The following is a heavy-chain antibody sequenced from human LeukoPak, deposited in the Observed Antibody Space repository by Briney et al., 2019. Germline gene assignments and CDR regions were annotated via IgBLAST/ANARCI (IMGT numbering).Heavy chain of an antibody. Sequence: ASVKVSCKASGYTFTGYYMHWVRQAPGQGPEWMGWINPNSGGTNYAQKFQGRVTMTRDTSISTAYMELSRLRSDDTAVYYCARDHQYYDFWSGLRPGHYYYYMDVWGKGTTVTVSS. D-gene: IGHD3-3*01. V-gene: IGHV1-2*02. CDR3: ARDHQYYDFWSGLRPGHYYYYMDV. CDR2: INPNSGGT. J-gene: IGHJ6*03. CDR1: GYTFTGYY.